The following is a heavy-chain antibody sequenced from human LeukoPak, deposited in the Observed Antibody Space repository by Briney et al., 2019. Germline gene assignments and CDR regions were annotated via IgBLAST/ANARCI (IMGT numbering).Heavy chain of an antibody. V-gene: IGHV3-33*01. CDR2: IWYDGSNK. CDR1: GFTFSSYG. D-gene: IGHD2/OR15-2a*01. J-gene: IGHJ1*01. CDR3: AILGPPADC. Sequence: GGSLRLSCAVSGFTFSSYGMCWVRQAPGKGLEWVAVIWYDGSNKYYADSVKGRFTISRDNSTNTLYLKMSRLRDETAIVYCGAILGPPADCWGQGNLVTVSS.